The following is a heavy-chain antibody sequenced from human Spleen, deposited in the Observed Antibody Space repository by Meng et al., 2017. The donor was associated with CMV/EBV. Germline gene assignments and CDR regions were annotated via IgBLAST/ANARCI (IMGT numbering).Heavy chain of an antibody. D-gene: IGHD1-26*01. V-gene: IGHV3-23*01. CDR1: GFTFSSYA. CDR3: ARMGTFGNYLAEYYFDS. CDR2: ISGTGDST. Sequence: GGSLRLSCAASGFTFSSYAMSWVRQTPGKGLEWVSAISGTGDSTYYADSVKGRFTISRDNSKNTLYLQMNSLRAEDTAVYYCARMGTFGNYLAEYYFDSWGQGTLVTVSS. J-gene: IGHJ4*02.